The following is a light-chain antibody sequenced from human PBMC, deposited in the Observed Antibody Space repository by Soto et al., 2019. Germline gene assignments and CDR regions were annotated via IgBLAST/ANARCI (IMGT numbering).Light chain of an antibody. J-gene: IGLJ1*01. V-gene: IGLV7-43*01. Sequence: QAVVTQEPSVTVSPGGTVTLTCSPTTGAVSSGNFPSWFQQKPGQPPRALIYSIHSQYSWTPPRFSGSLLEGKAALTLSGAQAEDEAEYVCLLYYGGAGVFGTGTKLTVL. CDR3: LLYYGGAGV. CDR1: TGAVSSGNF. CDR2: SIH.